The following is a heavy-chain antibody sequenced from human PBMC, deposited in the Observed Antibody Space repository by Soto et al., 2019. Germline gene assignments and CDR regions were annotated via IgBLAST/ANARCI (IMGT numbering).Heavy chain of an antibody. V-gene: IGHV4-59*01. CDR2: IYYSGST. CDR3: ARLYSYGSNFDY. CDR1: GGSTSSYY. J-gene: IGHJ4*02. D-gene: IGHD5-18*01. Sequence: SETLSLTCTVSGGSTSSYYWSWIRQPPGKGLEWIGYIYYSGSTNYNPSLKSRVTISVDTSKNQFSLKLSSVTAADTAVYYCARLYSYGSNFDYWGQGTLVTVS.